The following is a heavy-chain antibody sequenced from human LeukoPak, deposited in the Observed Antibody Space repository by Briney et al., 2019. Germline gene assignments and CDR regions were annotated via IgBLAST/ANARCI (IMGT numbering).Heavy chain of an antibody. J-gene: IGHJ6*03. Sequence: ASVKVSCKASGYTFTGYYMHWVRQAPGRGLEWMGRINPNSGGTNYAQKFQGRVTMTRDTSISTAYMELSRLRSDDTAVYYCARSIAAAGLYYYYYYYMDVWGKGTTVTVSS. CDR3: ARSIAAAGLYYYYYYYMDV. V-gene: IGHV1-2*06. CDR2: INPNSGGT. CDR1: GYTFTGYY. D-gene: IGHD6-13*01.